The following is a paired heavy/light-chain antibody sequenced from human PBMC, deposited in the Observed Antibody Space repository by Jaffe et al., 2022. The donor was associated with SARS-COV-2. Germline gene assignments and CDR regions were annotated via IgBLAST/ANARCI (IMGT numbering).Light chain of an antibody. Sequence: QSALTQPRSVSGSPGQSVTISCTGTSNDVGQYPYVSWYQQLPDKAPKLIIYDVLKRPSGVPARFSGSQSGNTASLTISGLQADDEADYYCCSYAGTYSWLFGGGTKLTVL. CDR3: CSYAGTYSWL. CDR1: SNDVGQYPY. V-gene: IGLV2-11*01. CDR2: DVL. J-gene: IGLJ3*02.
Heavy chain of an antibody. CDR1: PNSFTTYW. CDR3: ARATSAGWSFDS. CDR2: IYPGDSDT. Sequence: EVQLVQSGAEVKEPGESLKISCKGSPNSFTTYWIGWVRQMPGKGLEWMGIIYPGDSDTRYSPSFQGQVTISVDKSITTAYLRWSSLRASDTAMYYCARATSAGWSFDSWGQGTAVTVSS. J-gene: IGHJ4*02. D-gene: IGHD6-19*01. V-gene: IGHV5-51*01.